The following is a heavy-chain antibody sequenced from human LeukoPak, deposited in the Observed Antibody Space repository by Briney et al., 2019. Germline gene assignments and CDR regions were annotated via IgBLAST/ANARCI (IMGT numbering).Heavy chain of an antibody. CDR3: ARVAGRWLPARYFDY. V-gene: IGHV4-59*11. CDR2: IYYSGST. CDR1: GGSIISHY. Sequence: SETLSLTCTVSGGSIISHYWSWIRQPPGKGPEWIGYIYYSGSTNYNPSLKSRVTISVDTSKNQFSLKLSSVTAADTAVYYCARVAGRWLPARYFDYWGQGTLVTVSS. J-gene: IGHJ4*02. D-gene: IGHD5-24*01.